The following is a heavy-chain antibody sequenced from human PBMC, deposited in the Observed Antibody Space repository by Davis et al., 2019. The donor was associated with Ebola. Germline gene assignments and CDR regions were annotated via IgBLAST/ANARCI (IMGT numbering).Heavy chain of an antibody. CDR1: GFTFSSYN. J-gene: IGHJ3*02. CDR3: ARGVMTTVITDAFDI. CDR2: ISSSSSTI. D-gene: IGHD4-23*01. Sequence: PGGSLRLSCAASGFTFSSYNMNWVRQAPGKGLEWVSYISSSSSTIYYADSVKGRFTISRDTSKNTLYLQMSSLRAEDTAVYYCARGVMTTVITDAFDIWGQGKMVTVSS. V-gene: IGHV3-48*01.